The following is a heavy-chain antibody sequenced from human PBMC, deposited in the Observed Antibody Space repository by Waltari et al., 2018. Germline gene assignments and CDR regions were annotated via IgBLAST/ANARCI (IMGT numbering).Heavy chain of an antibody. J-gene: IGHJ5*02. CDR1: GGSFSGYY. V-gene: IGHV4-34*01. Sequence: QVQLQQWGAALSKPSETLSLTCAVYGGSFSGYYWRCTRQPPGMGLGWSGEINHSGSTNYNPSLKRRVTISVDTSKNQFSLKLSSVTAADTAVYYCARERPKLRYFDWLPGGNWFDPWGQGTLVTVSS. CDR3: ARERPKLRYFDWLPGGNWFDP. D-gene: IGHD3-9*01. CDR2: INHSGST.